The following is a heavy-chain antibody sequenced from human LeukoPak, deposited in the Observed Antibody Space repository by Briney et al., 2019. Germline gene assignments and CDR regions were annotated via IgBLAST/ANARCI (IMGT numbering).Heavy chain of an antibody. Sequence: PGGSLRLSCTASGFTFSTYWMIWARRAPGKGLEWVANINQDGSQIYYAGSVEGRFTISRDNAKDSLFLQMNSLRAEDTALYYCASSSYSSSSFWGQGTLVTVSS. J-gene: IGHJ4*02. CDR1: GFTFSTYW. D-gene: IGHD6-6*01. CDR3: ASSSYSSSSF. V-gene: IGHV3-7*01. CDR2: INQDGSQI.